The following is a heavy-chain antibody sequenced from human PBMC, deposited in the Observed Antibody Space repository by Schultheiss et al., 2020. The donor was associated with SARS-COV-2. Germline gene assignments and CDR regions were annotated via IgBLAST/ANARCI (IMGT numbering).Heavy chain of an antibody. Sequence: GGSLRLSCEASGFTINSNSMTWVRQSPRKGLEWVSLISSFDNTYYADSVKGRFTISRDNSKNTLYLQMNSLRAEDTAVYYCARDSGSYYLDYWGQGTLVTVSS. V-gene: IGHV3-66*03. CDR3: ARDSGSYYLDY. D-gene: IGHD1-26*01. J-gene: IGHJ4*02. CDR1: GFTINSNS. CDR2: ISSFDNT.